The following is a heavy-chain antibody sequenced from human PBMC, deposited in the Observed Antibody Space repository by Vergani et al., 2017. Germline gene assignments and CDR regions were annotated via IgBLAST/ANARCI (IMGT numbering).Heavy chain of an antibody. Sequence: VQLVESGGGVVQPGRSLRLSCAASGFTFSSYAMHWVRQAPGKGLEWVSYISSSSSTIYYADSVKGRFTISRDNAKNSLYLQMNSLRAEDTAVYYCAREYDYIWGTYVYWGQGTLVTVSS. CDR3: AREYDYIWGTYVY. V-gene: IGHV3-48*04. D-gene: IGHD3-16*01. CDR1: GFTFSSYA. J-gene: IGHJ4*02. CDR2: ISSSSSTI.